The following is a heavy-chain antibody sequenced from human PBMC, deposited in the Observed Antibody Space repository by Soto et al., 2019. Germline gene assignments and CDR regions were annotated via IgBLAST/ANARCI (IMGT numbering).Heavy chain of an antibody. V-gene: IGHV4-34*01. CDR3: ARGLSFYGSGSYSKIRTEYFQH. J-gene: IGHJ1*01. CDR2: IDHSGST. Sequence: PSDTLSLTCAVYGGSFSGYYWSWIRQPPGKGLELIGEIDHSGSTNYNPSLKSQGTLSVDTSTNQFSLKLSSVTAADTAVYYCARGLSFYGSGSYSKIRTEYFQHWGQGTLVTVS. D-gene: IGHD3-10*01. CDR1: GGSFSGYY.